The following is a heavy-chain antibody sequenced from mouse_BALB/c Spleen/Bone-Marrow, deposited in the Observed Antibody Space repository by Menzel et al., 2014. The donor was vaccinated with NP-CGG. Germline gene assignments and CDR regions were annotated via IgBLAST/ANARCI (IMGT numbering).Heavy chain of an antibody. Sequence: LVKTGASVNISCKASGCSFTGYYMHWVKQSHGKSLEWIGYISCYNGATSYNQKFKGKATFTVDTSSSTAYMQFNSLTSEDSAVYYCTRGDGYYVDFDYWGQGTTLTVSS. CDR1: GCSFTGYY. CDR3: TRGDGYYVDFDY. CDR2: ISCYNGAT. D-gene: IGHD2-3*01. V-gene: IGHV1S34*01. J-gene: IGHJ2*01.